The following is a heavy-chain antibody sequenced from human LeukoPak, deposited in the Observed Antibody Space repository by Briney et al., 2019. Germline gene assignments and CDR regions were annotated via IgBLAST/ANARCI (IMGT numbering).Heavy chain of an antibody. CDR1: GFTFSSYV. CDR2: ISDSGGST. V-gene: IGHV3-23*01. D-gene: IGHD2-15*01. J-gene: IGHJ2*01. Sequence: QAGGSHSLVCAASGFTFSSYVMSWVRQAPGKGLEWVSVISDSGGSTYYADSVEGRFAISRDNSKNTLYLQMNSLRAEDTAVYYCARDLRWSHYGYFYLWGRSNLLSVSS. CDR3: ARDLRWSHYGYFYL.